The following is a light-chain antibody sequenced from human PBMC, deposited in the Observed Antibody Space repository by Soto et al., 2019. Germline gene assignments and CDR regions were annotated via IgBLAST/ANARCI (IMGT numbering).Light chain of an antibody. CDR3: QQYGGSPAIT. CDR1: QSVSSSY. V-gene: IGKV3-20*01. J-gene: IGKJ3*01. CDR2: DAS. Sequence: EIVLTQSPGTLSLSPGEGATLSCRASQSVSSSYLAWYQQKPGQAPRLLIYDASSRATGIPDRFSGSGSGTDFTLTISRLEPEDFAVYYCQQYGGSPAITWGPGSKVDI.